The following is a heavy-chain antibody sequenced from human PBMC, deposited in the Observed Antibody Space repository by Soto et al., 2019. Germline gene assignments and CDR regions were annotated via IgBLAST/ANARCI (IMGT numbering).Heavy chain of an antibody. CDR3: AAYSHKGY. CDR2: IYSGGST. J-gene: IGHJ4*02. V-gene: IGHV3-66*01. D-gene: IGHD3-16*01. CDR1: GFTVSNNY. Sequence: EEQLVESGGDLVQPGGSLRLSCAASGFTVSNNYMSWVRQAPGQGLEWVSLIYSGGSTYYADSVKGRFTISRDSSKNTLYLQMKSLRAEDTAMYYCAAYSHKGYWGQGTLVTVSS.